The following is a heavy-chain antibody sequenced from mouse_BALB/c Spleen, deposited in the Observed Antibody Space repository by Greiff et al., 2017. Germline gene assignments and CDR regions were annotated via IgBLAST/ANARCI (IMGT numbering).Heavy chain of an antibody. J-gene: IGHJ3*01. CDR2: INSNGGST. CDR3: ARLLRLSWFAY. Sequence: EVMLVESGGGLVQPGGSLKLSCAASGFTFSSYGMSWVRQTPDKRLELVATINSNGGSTYYPDSVKGRFTISRDNAKNTLYLQMSSLKSEDTAMYYCARLLRLSWFAYWGQGTLVTVSA. V-gene: IGHV5-6-3*01. CDR1: GFTFSSYG. D-gene: IGHD1-2*01.